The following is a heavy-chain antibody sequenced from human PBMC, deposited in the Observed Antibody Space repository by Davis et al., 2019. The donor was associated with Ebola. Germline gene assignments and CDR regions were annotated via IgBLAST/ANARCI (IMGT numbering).Heavy chain of an antibody. V-gene: IGHV3-74*01. J-gene: IGHJ6*02. CDR1: GFTFSSCW. CDR3: ARDRVGSGYLYGMDV. CDR2: INSDGSST. Sequence: HTGGSLRLSCAASGFTFSSCWMHWVRQAPGKGLVWVSRINSDGSSTSYADSVKGRFTISRDNAKNTLYLQMNSLRAEDTAVYYCARDRVGSGYLYGMDVWGQGTTVTVSS. D-gene: IGHD5-12*01.